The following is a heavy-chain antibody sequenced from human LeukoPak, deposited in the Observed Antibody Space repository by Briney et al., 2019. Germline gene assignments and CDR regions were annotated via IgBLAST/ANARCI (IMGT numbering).Heavy chain of an antibody. CDR3: ARGEGVDGYNSFDY. Sequence: SETLSLTCTVSGDSISGFYWSWIRQPPGKGLEWIGYIYYSGSTNYNPSLKSRVTISVDTSKDQFSLKLSSVTAADTAVYYCARGEGVDGYNSFDYWGQGTLVTVSS. J-gene: IGHJ4*02. D-gene: IGHD5-24*01. CDR2: IYYSGST. V-gene: IGHV4-59*01. CDR1: GDSISGFY.